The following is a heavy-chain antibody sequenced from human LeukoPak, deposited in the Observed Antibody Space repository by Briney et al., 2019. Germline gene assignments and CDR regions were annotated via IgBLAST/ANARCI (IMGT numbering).Heavy chain of an antibody. V-gene: IGHV4-39*07. D-gene: IGHD5-24*01. CDR1: GGSISSSSYY. CDR2: IYYSGST. CDR3: ARLPAEMESRAFDI. Sequence: KSSETLSLTCTVSGGSISSSSYYWGWIRQPPGKGLEWIGSIYYSGSTYYNPSLKSRVTISVDTSKNQFSLKLSSVTAADTAVYYCARLPAEMESRAFDIWGQGTMVTVSS. J-gene: IGHJ3*02.